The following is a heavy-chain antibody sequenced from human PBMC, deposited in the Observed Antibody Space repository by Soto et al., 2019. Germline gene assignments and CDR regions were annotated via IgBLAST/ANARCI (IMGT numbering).Heavy chain of an antibody. Sequence: VGSLRLSCAASRFTFSKYIMNWVRQAPGKGLEWVSSISSSSTFIYYADSVKGRFTISRDNAKNSLYLQMNSLRAEDTVVYYGARDLTTVTPAGPDYWGQGTLVTVSS. J-gene: IGHJ4*02. V-gene: IGHV3-21*01. CDR1: RFTFSKYI. CDR2: ISSSSTFI. D-gene: IGHD4-17*01. CDR3: ARDLTTVTPAGPDY.